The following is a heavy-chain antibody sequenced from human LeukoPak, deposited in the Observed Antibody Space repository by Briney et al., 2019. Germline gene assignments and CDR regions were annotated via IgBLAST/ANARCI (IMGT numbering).Heavy chain of an antibody. D-gene: IGHD3-10*01. CDR2: INSDGSST. J-gene: IGHJ6*02. CDR1: GFTFSSCW. V-gene: IGHV3-74*01. CDR3: TRELWFGENGMDV. Sequence: GGSLRLSCAASGFTFSSCWMLWVRQAPGKGLVWVSRINSDGSSTSYADSVKGRFTISRDNAKNTLYLQMDSLKPEDTAVYYCTRELWFGENGMDVWGQGTTVTVSS.